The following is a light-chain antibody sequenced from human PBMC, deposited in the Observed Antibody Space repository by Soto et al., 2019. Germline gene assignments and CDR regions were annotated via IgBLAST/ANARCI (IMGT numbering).Light chain of an antibody. Sequence: EIGMTQSPGTLSLSPGERVTLSCRASQSVSSNKLAWYHQKPGQAPRLLIYGASNRATATPDRFSGTGSGTDFTLTIGRLEAEDQGVYFCQQYGTSPRTFGQGTKLEIK. CDR2: GAS. CDR3: QQYGTSPRT. J-gene: IGKJ2*01. CDR1: QSVSSNK. V-gene: IGKV3-20*01.